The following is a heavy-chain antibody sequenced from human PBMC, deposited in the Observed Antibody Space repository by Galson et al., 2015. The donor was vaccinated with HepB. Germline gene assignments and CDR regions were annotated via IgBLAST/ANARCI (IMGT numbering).Heavy chain of an antibody. CDR1: GYSFTSYW. Sequence: QSGAEVKKPGESLKISCKGSGYSFTSYWIGWVRQMPGKGLEWMGIIYPGDSDTRYSPSFQGRVTISADKSISTAYLQWSSLKASDTAMYYCARHQYYYDSSGYPADYWGQGTLVTVSS. V-gene: IGHV5-51*01. J-gene: IGHJ4*02. CDR2: IYPGDSDT. D-gene: IGHD3-22*01. CDR3: ARHQYYYDSSGYPADY.